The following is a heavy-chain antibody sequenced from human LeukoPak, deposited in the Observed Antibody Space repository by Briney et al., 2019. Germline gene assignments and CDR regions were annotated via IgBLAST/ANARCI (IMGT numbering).Heavy chain of an antibody. CDR2: MNPKSGGT. Sequence: ASVKVSCKASGYTFSNSYIHWVRQAPGQGLEWMGSMNPKSGGTKYAQKFQGRVSMTRDTSISTAYMELASLTSDDTAVYYCARAGGRSWFDPWGQGTLVTVSS. CDR3: ARAGGRSWFDP. D-gene: IGHD1-26*01. V-gene: IGHV1-2*02. J-gene: IGHJ5*02. CDR1: GYTFSNSY.